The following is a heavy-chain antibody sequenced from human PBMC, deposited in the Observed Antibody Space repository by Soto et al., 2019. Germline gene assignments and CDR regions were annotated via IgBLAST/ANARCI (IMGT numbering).Heavy chain of an antibody. D-gene: IGHD3-22*01. V-gene: IGHV3-23*01. CDR2: ISGSGDTA. J-gene: IGHJ4*02. CDR3: AKARFDSRGTFFRVGFYDV. Sequence: EVQLLESGGDLVQPGGSLRLSRAASGFPFSAYVMTWVRRAPGRGLEWISAISGSGDTAYYAESVKGRFTISRDNSRNTLYLKMNNLTVEDTAVYSCAKARFDSRGTFFRVGFYDVWGRGTLVTVST. CDR1: GFPFSAYV.